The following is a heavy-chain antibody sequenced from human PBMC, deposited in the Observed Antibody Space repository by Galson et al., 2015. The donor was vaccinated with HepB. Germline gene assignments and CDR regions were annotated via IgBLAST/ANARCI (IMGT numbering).Heavy chain of an antibody. D-gene: IGHD3-22*01. CDR2: ISYDGSNK. CDR3: ARGRHYYDSSGYRPPYYFDY. J-gene: IGHJ4*02. Sequence: SLRLSCAASGFTFSSYAMHWVRQAPGKGLEWVAVISYDGSNKYYADSVKGRFTISRDNSKNTLYLQMNSLRAEDTAVYYCARGRHYYDSSGYRPPYYFDYWGQGTLVTVSS. V-gene: IGHV3-30-3*01. CDR1: GFTFSSYA.